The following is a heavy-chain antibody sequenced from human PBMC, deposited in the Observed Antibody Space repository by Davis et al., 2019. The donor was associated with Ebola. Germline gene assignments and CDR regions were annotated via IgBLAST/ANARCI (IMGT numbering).Heavy chain of an antibody. CDR3: AKEKKGSQWITFDV. D-gene: IGHD2-2*03. CDR1: GFTFSSYW. J-gene: IGHJ3*01. V-gene: IGHV3-48*04. CDR2: LSSRSSTI. Sequence: GESLKISCAASGFTFSSYWMSWVRQAPGKGLEWLSYLSSRSSTIYYADSLKGRFTISRDNNKNSLYLQLTSLRIDDTAFYYCAKEKKGSQWITFDVWGHGTVVTVSS.